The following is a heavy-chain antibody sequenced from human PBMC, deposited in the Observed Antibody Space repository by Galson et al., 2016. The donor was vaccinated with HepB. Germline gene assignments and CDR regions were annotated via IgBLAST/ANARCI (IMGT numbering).Heavy chain of an antibody. J-gene: IGHJ4*02. V-gene: IGHV5-51*01. CDR3: ARQVGATHDH. CDR2: IYPGDSDT. D-gene: IGHD1-26*01. Sequence: QSGAEVKKPGESPKISCQGSGYSFAKYWIVWVRQMPGKGLEWMGIIYPGDSDTTYSPSFQGQVTISADKSISTAYLQWSSLKASDTAMYYCARQVGATHDHWGQGTLVTVSS. CDR1: GYSFAKYW.